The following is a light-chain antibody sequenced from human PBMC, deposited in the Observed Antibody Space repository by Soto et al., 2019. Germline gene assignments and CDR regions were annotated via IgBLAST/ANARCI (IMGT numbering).Light chain of an antibody. CDR3: ATWDDSVNGPV. CDR1: SSNIGTNS. V-gene: IGLV1-44*01. CDR2: NSN. Sequence: QSVLTQPPSTSGTPGQRVTISCSGSSSNIGTNSVNWYQQLPGTAPKLLIYNSNQRPSGVPDRFSGSKSGTSASLAISGLQSEDEADYYCATWDDSVNGPVFGGGTKLTVL. J-gene: IGLJ2*01.